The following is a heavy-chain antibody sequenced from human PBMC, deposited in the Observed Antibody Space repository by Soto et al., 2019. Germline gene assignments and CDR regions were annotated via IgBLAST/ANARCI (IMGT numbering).Heavy chain of an antibody. CDR3: ARHRRAIVATTDPLAI. CDR1: GNHHLHMYW. D-gene: IGHD1-26*01. CDR2: FYPGASET. V-gene: IGHV5-51*01. J-gene: IGHJ4*03. Sequence: PXESPTIYLQAFGNHHLHMYWIAGVRQPSGRGRVWIGIFYPGASETTYSPSFQGRVTFSADKSTRTSYLQWRCLKAADSATYYCARHRRAIVATTDPLAIWGQGTPVTVSS.